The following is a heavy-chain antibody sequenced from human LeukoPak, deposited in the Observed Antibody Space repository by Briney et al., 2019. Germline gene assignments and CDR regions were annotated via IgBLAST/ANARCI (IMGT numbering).Heavy chain of an antibody. D-gene: IGHD2-2*01. CDR1: GGTFSSYA. J-gene: IGHJ3*02. CDR3: ARVGLAPDIVVVPAAYAFDI. V-gene: IGHV1-69*13. CDR2: IIPIFGTA. Sequence: SVKVSCKASGGTFSSYAISWVRQAPGQGLEWMGGIIPIFGTANYAQKFQGRVTITADESTSTAYMELSSLRSEDTAVYYCARVGLAPDIVVVPAAYAFDIWGQGTMVTVSS.